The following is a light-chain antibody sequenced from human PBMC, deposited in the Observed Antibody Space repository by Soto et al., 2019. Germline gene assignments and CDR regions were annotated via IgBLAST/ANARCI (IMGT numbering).Light chain of an antibody. CDR1: QSVSSN. CDR3: QQYNNWLT. Sequence: EIGMTQSPSTLSGSPGERATLSCRASQSVSSNLAWYQQKPGQAPRLLIYGASTRATGIPARFSGSGSGTEFTLTISSLKSEDFAVYYCQQYNNWLTFGGGTKVDIK. CDR2: GAS. J-gene: IGKJ4*01. V-gene: IGKV3-15*01.